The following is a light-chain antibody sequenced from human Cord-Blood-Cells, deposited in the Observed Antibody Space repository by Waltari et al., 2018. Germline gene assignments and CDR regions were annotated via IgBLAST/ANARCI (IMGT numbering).Light chain of an antibody. J-gene: IGLJ3*02. V-gene: IGLV2-14*03. Sequence: QSALTQPASVSGSPGQSITISCTGTSSDVGGYNYVSWYQHHPGKAPKLMIYDVSNRPSGVSNRCSGSKSGNTASLTISGLQAEDEADYYCSSYTSSSTWVFGGGTTLTVL. CDR2: DVS. CDR1: SSDVGGYNY. CDR3: SSYTSSSTWV.